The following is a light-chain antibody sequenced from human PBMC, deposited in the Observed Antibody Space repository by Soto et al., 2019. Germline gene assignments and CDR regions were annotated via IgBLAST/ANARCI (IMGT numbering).Light chain of an antibody. J-gene: IGKJ4*01. V-gene: IGKV3-11*01. CDR1: QSVSSY. CDR3: QQRSNWPPVT. Sequence: EIVLTQSPATLSLSPGERATLSCRASQSVSSYLAWYQQKPGQAPRLLIYDASNRTTGIPARFSGSGYGTYFTLTISSLEPEDFAFYYCQQRSNWPPVTFGGGTKVEIK. CDR2: DAS.